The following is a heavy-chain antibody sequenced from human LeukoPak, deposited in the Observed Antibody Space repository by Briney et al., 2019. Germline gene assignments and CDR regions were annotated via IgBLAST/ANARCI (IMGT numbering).Heavy chain of an antibody. CDR1: GYTFTRYD. V-gene: IGHV1-8*01. Sequence: ASVKVSCTASGYTFTRYDINWVRQATGQGLEWMGWMNPNSGNTGYAQKFQGRVTMTRTTSINTAYMQLSSLTSEDTAVYYCARGYCKGGSCFRFDPWGQGTLVTVSS. CDR3: ARGYCKGGSCFRFDP. D-gene: IGHD2-15*01. J-gene: IGHJ5*02. CDR2: MNPNSGNT.